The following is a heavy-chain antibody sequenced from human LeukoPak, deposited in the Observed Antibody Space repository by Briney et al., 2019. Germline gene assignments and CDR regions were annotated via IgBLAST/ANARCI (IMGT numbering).Heavy chain of an antibody. CDR2: LYSGGST. D-gene: IGHD4-17*01. CDR3: VRGDYGDYTLFDY. Sequence: GGSLRLSCAASGFTVSSNYMSWVRHAPGKGLEWVSVLYSGGSTYYADSVKGRFTISRDNSKNTLYLQMNSLRAEDTAVYYCVRGDYGDYTLFDYWGQGTLVTVSS. V-gene: IGHV3-53*01. CDR1: GFTVSSNY. J-gene: IGHJ4*02.